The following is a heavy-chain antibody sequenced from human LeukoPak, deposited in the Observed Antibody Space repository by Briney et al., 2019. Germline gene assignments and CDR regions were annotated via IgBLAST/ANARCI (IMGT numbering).Heavy chain of an antibody. CDR1: GFTFSSSA. J-gene: IGHJ4*02. D-gene: IGHD1-26*01. CDR3: VNDVSGSYTFDY. V-gene: IGHV3-64D*09. CDR2: INDNGRAT. Sequence: GGSLRLSCSASGFTFSSSAMHWVRQAPGKGLEYVSGINDNGRATHYGDSLKGRFTISRDNSKNTLYLQMSTLTTEGTAIYYCVNDVSGSYTFDYWGQGTLVTVSS.